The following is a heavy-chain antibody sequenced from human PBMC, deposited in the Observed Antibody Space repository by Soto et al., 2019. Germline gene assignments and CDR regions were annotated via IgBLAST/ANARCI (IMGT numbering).Heavy chain of an antibody. D-gene: IGHD2-2*01. Sequence: GGSLRLSCAASGFTFSTHVMHWVRQAPGKGLEWVAVLWYDGTNENYAGSVKGRFTISRDNSKNTLYLQMNSLRVEDTAVYYCATEGKYKYAHDYWGQGTLVTVSS. CDR1: GFTFSTHV. J-gene: IGHJ4*02. CDR2: LWYDGTNE. CDR3: ATEGKYKYAHDY. V-gene: IGHV3-33*01.